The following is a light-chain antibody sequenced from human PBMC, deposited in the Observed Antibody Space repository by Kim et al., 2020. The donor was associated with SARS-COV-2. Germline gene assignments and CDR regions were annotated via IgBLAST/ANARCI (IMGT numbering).Light chain of an antibody. J-gene: IGLJ3*02. V-gene: IGLV3-19*01. CDR1: SLRGYY. CDR3: NSRDSSGNHVL. CDR2: GDK. Sequence: ALGQTVPITCQGDSLRGYYASGFRQKSGQAPILVIYGDKNRPSGIPDRFSGSGSGNTASLTITGAQAEDEADYYCNSRDSSGNHVLFGGGTQLTVL.